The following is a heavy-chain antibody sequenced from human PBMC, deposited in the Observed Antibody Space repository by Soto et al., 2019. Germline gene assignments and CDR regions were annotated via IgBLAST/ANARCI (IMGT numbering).Heavy chain of an antibody. D-gene: IGHD4-17*01. Sequence: GGSLRLSCAASGFTFSSYSMNWVRQAPGKGLEWVSSISSSSSYIYYADSVKGRFTISRDNAKNSLYLQMNSLRAEDTAVYYCARDGRYGDYRNYYYYYYMDVWGKGTTVTVSS. J-gene: IGHJ6*03. CDR3: ARDGRYGDYRNYYYYYYMDV. CDR1: GFTFSSYS. V-gene: IGHV3-21*01. CDR2: ISSSSSYI.